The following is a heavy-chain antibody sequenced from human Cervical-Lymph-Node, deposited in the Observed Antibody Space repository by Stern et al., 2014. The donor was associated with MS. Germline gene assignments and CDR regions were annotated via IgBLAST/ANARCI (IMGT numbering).Heavy chain of an antibody. CDR2: FIPMFGPP. Sequence: VQLVESGTEVKRPGSSVKVSCKASGGSFSDYGFSWVRLAPGQGLAWMGGFIPMFGPPNYAPRFQSRVTMTADKSTTTVFMELSSLRYEDAAVYYCARQADSGSYFEYWGQGTLVTVSP. CDR3: ARQADSGSYFEY. J-gene: IGHJ4*02. CDR1: GGSFSDYG. V-gene: IGHV1-69*06. D-gene: IGHD2-15*01.